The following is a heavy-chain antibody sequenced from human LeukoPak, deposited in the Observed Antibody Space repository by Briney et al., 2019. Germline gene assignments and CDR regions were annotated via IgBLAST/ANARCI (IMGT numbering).Heavy chain of an antibody. CDR2: INPSGGST. CDR1: GYTFTSYY. J-gene: IGHJ4*02. Sequence: GASVKVSCKASGYTFTSYYMHWVRQAPGQGLEWMGIINPSGGSTSYAQKFQGRVTMTRDTSTSTVYMELSSLRSEDTAVYYCASSHCSSTSCYSKGVWDQDLLLRFFDYFDYWGQGTLVTVSS. CDR3: ASSHCSSTSCYSKGVWDQDLLLRFFDYFDY. V-gene: IGHV1-46*01. D-gene: IGHD2-2*01.